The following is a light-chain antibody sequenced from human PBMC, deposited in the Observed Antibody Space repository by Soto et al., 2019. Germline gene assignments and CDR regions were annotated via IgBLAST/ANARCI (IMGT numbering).Light chain of an antibody. V-gene: IGKV1-17*01. Sequence: IQMTQSPSSLSASLGDRVTITFRASQGIRNDLGWYQQKPGKAPKLLIYAASSLQSGVPSRFSGSGSGTDFTLTINSLQPEDFATYFCQQLNNYPSTFGGGTKVDIK. J-gene: IGKJ4*01. CDR3: QQLNNYPST. CDR2: AAS. CDR1: QGIRND.